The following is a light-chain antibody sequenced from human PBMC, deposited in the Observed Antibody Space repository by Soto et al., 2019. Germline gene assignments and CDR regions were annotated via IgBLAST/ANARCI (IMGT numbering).Light chain of an antibody. CDR2: AAS. CDR3: QKYNSAPWT. J-gene: IGKJ1*01. V-gene: IGKV1-27*01. CDR1: QGISNY. Sequence: DIQMTQSPSSLSASVGDRVTITCRASQGISNYLARYQQKPGNVPKLLIYAASTLQSGVPSRFSGSGSGTDFTLTISSLQPEDVATYYCQKYNSAPWTFGQGTRVEIK.